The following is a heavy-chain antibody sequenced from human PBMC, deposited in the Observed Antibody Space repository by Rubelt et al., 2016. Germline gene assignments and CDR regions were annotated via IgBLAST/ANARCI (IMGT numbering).Heavy chain of an antibody. CDR2: INPSGGST. J-gene: IGHJ4*02. V-gene: IGHV1-46*01. D-gene: IGHD3-10*01. Sequence: QVQLVQSGAEVKKPGASVKVSCKASGYTFTSYYMHWVRQAPGQGLEWMGIINPSGGSTTYAQKFQGVVTMTRETSTSTVYMDLSSLRCEDTAVYYCARVGFYYDSGSYVDWGQGTLVTVSS. CDR1: GYTFTSYY. CDR3: ARVGFYYDSGSYVD.